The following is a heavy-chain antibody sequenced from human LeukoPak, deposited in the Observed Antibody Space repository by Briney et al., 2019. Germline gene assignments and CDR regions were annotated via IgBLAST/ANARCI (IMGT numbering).Heavy chain of an antibody. D-gene: IGHD6-13*01. CDR3: AKDRRKPVQEFSAPFDY. J-gene: IGHJ4*02. CDR1: GFTFSSYG. CDR2: IRYDGSNK. V-gene: IGHV3-30*02. Sequence: PGGSLRLSCAASGFTFSSYGMHWVRQAPGKGLEWVAFIRYDGSNKYYADSVKGRFTISRDNSKNTLYLQMNSLRAEDTAVYYCAKDRRKPVQEFSAPFDYWGQGTLVTVSS.